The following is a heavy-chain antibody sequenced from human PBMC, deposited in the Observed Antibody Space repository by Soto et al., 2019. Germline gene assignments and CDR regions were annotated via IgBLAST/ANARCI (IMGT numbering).Heavy chain of an antibody. Sequence: GGSLRLSCAASGFTFSDHYMSWIRQAPGKGLEWIGYSSNSGSFTRYADSVKGRFSISRDNAKNSLYLQINSLRGDDTAIHCCVRSGDNYNLLDSWDQGSPVTVSS. J-gene: IGHJ4*02. V-gene: IGHV3-11*06. D-gene: IGHD4-17*01. CDR3: VRSGDNYNLLDS. CDR2: SSNSGSFT. CDR1: GFTFSDHY.